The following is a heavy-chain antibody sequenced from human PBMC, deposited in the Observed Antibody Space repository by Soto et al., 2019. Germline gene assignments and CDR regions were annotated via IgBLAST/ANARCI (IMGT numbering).Heavy chain of an antibody. CDR1: GYTFTHYG. D-gene: IGHD1-26*01. J-gene: IGHJ4*02. CDR3: ARERQWESLIY. V-gene: IGHV1-18*01. Sequence: QVQLVQAGVEVKMPGASVKLACKASGYTFTHYGLTWVRQVPGQGLEWIGWVSGYNRNTNYAQKFEYRVIMTTDTSTSTAFMELRSLSPADTGIYFCARERQWESLIYWGPGTLLTVSP. CDR2: VSGYNRNT.